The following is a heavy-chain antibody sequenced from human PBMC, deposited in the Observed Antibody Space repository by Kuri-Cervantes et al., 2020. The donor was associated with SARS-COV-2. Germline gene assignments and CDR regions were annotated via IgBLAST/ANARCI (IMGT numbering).Heavy chain of an antibody. CDR2: ISIKQGDT. D-gene: IGHD2-21*02. V-gene: IGHV1-18*04. J-gene: IGHJ6*02. CDR3: ARVCGGDCADNYYYYGMDV. CDR1: GYTFTSYG. Sequence: ASVKVSCKASGYTFTSYGISWVRQAPGQGLEWMGWISIKQGDTNYAQKFQGRVTVTTDTSTSTAYMELRSLRSDDTAVYYCARVCGGDCADNYYYYGMDVWGQGTTVTVSS.